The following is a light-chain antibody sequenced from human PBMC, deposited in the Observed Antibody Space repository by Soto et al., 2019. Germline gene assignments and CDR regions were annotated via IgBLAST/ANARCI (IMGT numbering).Light chain of an antibody. CDR2: GNS. CDR3: QSYDSSLSVPFVV. CDR1: SSNIGAGYD. J-gene: IGLJ2*01. Sequence: QSVLTQPASVSGAPGQRVTISCTGSSSNIGAGYDVHWYQQLPGTAPKLLIYGNSNRPSGVPDRFSGSKSGTSASLAITGLQAEDEADYYCQSYDSSLSVPFVVFGGGTKLTVL. V-gene: IGLV1-40*01.